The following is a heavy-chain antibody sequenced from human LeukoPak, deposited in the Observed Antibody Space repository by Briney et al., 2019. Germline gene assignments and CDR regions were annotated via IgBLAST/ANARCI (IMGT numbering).Heavy chain of an antibody. CDR1: GFTFSYFT. J-gene: IGHJ3*02. D-gene: IGHD3-9*01. CDR3: AKDALRYFDWLPSRECAFDI. CDR2: ISGSADTT. V-gene: IGHV3-23*01. Sequence: AGGSLRLSCAASGFTFSYFTMSWVRQAPGGGLEWVSAISGSADTTYYADSVKGRFTISRDNSKNTLYLQMNSLRAEDTAVYYCAKDALRYFDWLPSRECAFDIWGQGTMVTVSS.